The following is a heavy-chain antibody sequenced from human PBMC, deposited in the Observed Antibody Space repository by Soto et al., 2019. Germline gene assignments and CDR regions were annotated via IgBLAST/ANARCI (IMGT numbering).Heavy chain of an antibody. Sequence: QVQLVQSGAEVKKPGASVKVSCKASGYTFTSYGINWVRQAPGQGLEWMGWISAYNGNTNYAQKLQCRVTMTTDTSTITAYRELRRLRSYDTAVYCWAIVITGTTFYYYYGMDVWGQGPTVTVSS. CDR3: AIVITGTTFYYYYGMDV. J-gene: IGHJ6*02. V-gene: IGHV1-18*01. CDR2: ISAYNGNT. CDR1: GYTFTSYG. D-gene: IGHD1-20*01.